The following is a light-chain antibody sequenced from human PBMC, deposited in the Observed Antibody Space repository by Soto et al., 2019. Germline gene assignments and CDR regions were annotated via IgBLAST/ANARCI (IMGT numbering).Light chain of an antibody. Sequence: EIVLTQSPGTLSLSPGERATLSCRASQSVSSSYLAWYQQKPGQAPRLLIYGASSRATGIPDRFSGSGSGTDFTLTISRLEPEYFAVYYCQQYGRSPRVTFGGGTKVEIK. V-gene: IGKV3-20*01. CDR1: QSVSSSY. CDR3: QQYGRSPRVT. CDR2: GAS. J-gene: IGKJ4*01.